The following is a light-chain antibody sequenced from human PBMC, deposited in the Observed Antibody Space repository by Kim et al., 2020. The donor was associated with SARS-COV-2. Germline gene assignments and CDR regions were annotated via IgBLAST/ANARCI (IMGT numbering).Light chain of an antibody. V-gene: IGLV9-49*01. J-gene: IGLJ1*01. CDR2: VGTGGIVG. CDR1: SGYSNDK. CDR3: GADHGSGSNFVYV. Sequence: CTLSSGYSNDKVDWYQQRPGKGPRFVMRVGTGGIVGSKGDGIPDRFSVLGSGLNRYLTIKNIQEEDESDYHCGADHGSGSNFVYVFGTGTKVTVL.